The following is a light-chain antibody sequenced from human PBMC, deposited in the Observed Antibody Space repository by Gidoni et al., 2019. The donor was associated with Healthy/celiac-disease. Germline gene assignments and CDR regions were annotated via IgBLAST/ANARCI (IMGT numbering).Light chain of an antibody. V-gene: IGLV1-44*01. Sequence: QSVLTQPPSASGTPGQRVTSSCSGRSSNIGSNTVNWYQQLPGTAPKLLTYSNNQRPSGVPDRSSGSKSGTSASLAISGLQSEDEADYYCAAWDDSLDGVVFGGGTKLTVL. CDR2: SNN. CDR3: AAWDDSLDGVV. J-gene: IGLJ2*01. CDR1: SSNIGSNT.